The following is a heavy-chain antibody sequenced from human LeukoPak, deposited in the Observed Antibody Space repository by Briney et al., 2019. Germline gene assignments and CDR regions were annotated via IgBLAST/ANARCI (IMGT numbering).Heavy chain of an antibody. CDR1: GFTFGDYS. CDR2: IRSKAHGGTT. CDR3: TRGLLGSSWPYYFDY. J-gene: IGHJ4*02. Sequence: GRSLRLSCTASGFTFGDYSMSWVRQAPGKGLEWVGFIRSKAHGGTTEYAASVKGRFTISRDDSKSIAYPQMNSLKTEDTAVYYCTRGLLGSSWPYYFDYWGQGTLVTVSS. V-gene: IGHV3-49*04. D-gene: IGHD6-13*01.